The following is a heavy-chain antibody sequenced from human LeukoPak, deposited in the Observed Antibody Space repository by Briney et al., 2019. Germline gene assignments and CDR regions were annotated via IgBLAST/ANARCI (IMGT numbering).Heavy chain of an antibody. Sequence: PSETLSLTCTVSGGSISSYYWSWIRQPAGKGLEWIGRIYPTGSTNYNPSLKSRVTMSVDASEKQLSLKLNSVTAADTAVYYCARGDYYGSGSYYRSDWFDPWGQGTLVTVSS. J-gene: IGHJ5*02. CDR2: IYPTGST. D-gene: IGHD3-10*01. CDR3: ARGDYYGSGSYYRSDWFDP. V-gene: IGHV4-4*07. CDR1: GGSISSYY.